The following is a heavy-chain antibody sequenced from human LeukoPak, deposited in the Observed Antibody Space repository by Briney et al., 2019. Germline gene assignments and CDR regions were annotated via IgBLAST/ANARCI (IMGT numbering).Heavy chain of an antibody. J-gene: IGHJ4*02. D-gene: IGHD5-24*01. CDR3: TRGKNGDSLFDY. CDR1: GFTFSSYW. CDR2: INSAESST. V-gene: IGHV3-74*03. Sequence: PGGSLRLSCAASGFTFSSYWMHWVRQAPGKGLVWVSRINSAESSTTYADSVKGRFTISRDNAKNTLDLQMNGLRAEDTAIYYCTRGKNGDSLFDYWGQGTLVTVSS.